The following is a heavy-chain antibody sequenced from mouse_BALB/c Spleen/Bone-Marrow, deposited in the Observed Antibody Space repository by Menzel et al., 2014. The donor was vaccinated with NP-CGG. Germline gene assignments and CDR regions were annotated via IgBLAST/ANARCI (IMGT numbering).Heavy chain of an antibody. CDR2: IYPGNSDT. CDR3: TTLARSDFDY. CDR1: GYTFSNYW. V-gene: IGHV1-5*01. J-gene: IGHJ2*01. D-gene: IGHD3-1*01. Sequence: VQLQQSGTVLARPGAAVKMSCKASGYTFSNYWMHWGKQRPGQGLEWIGTIYPGNSDTTYNQKFKGKAKLTAATSTSTAYMELSSLTNEDSAVYYCTTLARSDFDYWGQGTTLTVSS.